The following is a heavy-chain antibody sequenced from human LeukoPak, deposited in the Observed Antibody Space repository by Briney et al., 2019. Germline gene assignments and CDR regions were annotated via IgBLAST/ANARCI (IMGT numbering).Heavy chain of an antibody. CDR2: IIPIFGTA. D-gene: IGHD3-3*01. CDR1: GGTFSSYA. J-gene: IGHJ4*02. Sequence: SVKVSCKASGGTFSSYAISWVRQAPGQGLEWMGGIIPIFGTANYAQKFQGRVTITADESTSTAYMELSSLRSEDTAVYYCARGSDFWSGYSNEYYFDYWGQGTLVTISS. CDR3: ARGSDFWSGYSNEYYFDY. V-gene: IGHV1-69*13.